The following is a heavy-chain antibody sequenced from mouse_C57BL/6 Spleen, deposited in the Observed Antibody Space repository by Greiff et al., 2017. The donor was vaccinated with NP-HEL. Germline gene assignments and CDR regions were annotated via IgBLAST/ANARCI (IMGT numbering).Heavy chain of an antibody. D-gene: IGHD3-2*02. J-gene: IGHJ4*01. V-gene: IGHV5-17*01. CDR3: ARRLFSMDY. CDR1: GFTFSDYG. CDR2: ISSGSSTI. Sequence: EVMLVESGGGLVKPGGSLKLSCAASGFTFSDYGMHWVRQAPEKGLEWVAHISSGSSTIYYADTVKGRFTISRDNAKNTLVLQMTSLRSEDTAMYYCARRLFSMDYWGQGTSVTVSS.